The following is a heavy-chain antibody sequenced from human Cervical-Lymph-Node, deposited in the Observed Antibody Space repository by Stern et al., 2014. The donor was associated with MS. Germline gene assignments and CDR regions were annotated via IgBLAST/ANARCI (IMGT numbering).Heavy chain of an antibody. J-gene: IGHJ4*02. Sequence: EVQLVESGGGLVKPGGSLRLSCAVSGFTFRNYTMNWVRQSPGQGLEWVSSMSSTSTYIYYADSVKGRFTLYRGISKKSLYLPINSTRAEYTAVYYFTRARRGFDYWGQGTLVTVSS. CDR1: GFTFRNYT. V-gene: IGHV3-21*01. CDR2: MSSTSTYI. CDR3: TRARRGFDY.